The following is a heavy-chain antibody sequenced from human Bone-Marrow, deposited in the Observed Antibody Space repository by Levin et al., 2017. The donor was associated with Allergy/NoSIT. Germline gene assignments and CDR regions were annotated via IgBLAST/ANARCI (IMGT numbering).Heavy chain of an antibody. J-gene: IGHJ3*02. D-gene: IGHD3-3*01. CDR3: TTSGSLQWSLPETDALDT. CDR2: IKSKTDAGTT. CDR1: GFTFSNAW. Sequence: PGESLKISCVASGFTFSNAWRNWVRQAPGKGLEWVGRIKSKTDAGTTAYAAPVKGRFTISRDDSKDTLYLQMNSLKAEDTAVYYCTTSGSLQWSLPETDALDTWGQGIMVTVSS. V-gene: IGHV3-15*01.